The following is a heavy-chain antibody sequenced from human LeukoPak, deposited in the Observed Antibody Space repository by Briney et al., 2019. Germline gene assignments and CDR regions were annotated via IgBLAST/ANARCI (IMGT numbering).Heavy chain of an antibody. V-gene: IGHV4-38-2*01. CDR1: GYSISSGYY. D-gene: IGHD6-19*01. Sequence: SETLSLTCAVSGYSISSGYYWGWIRQPPGKGLEWIGSIYHSGSTYYNPSLKSRVTISVDTSKNQFSLKLSSVTAADTAVYYCARASSGWYAGGYFDNWGQGTLVTVSS. J-gene: IGHJ4*02. CDR2: IYHSGST. CDR3: ARASSGWYAGGYFDN.